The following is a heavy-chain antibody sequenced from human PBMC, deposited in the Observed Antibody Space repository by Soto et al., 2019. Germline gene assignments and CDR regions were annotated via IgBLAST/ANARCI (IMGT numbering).Heavy chain of an antibody. V-gene: IGHV4-59*08. CDR3: ARLGAYDQALDP. Sequence: QVHLQQSDPGLVKPSETLSLTCTVSGASFSPNYWSWIRQPQGKRLECIGYIYDAGTTRYNPSLESRVTISLDTSKNQCSLRLSSVTAADTALCYCARLGAYDQALDPWGRVTLVPVSS. J-gene: IGHJ5*02. CDR2: IYDAGTT. D-gene: IGHD3-16*01. CDR1: GASFSPNY.